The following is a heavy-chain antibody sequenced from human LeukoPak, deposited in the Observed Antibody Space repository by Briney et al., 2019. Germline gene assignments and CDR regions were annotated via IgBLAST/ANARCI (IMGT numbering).Heavy chain of an antibody. V-gene: IGHV1-2*02. D-gene: IGHD2-2*01. CDR2: INPNSGGT. Sequence: ASVKVSCRASGYTFTGYYMHWVRQAPGQGLEWMGWINPNSGGTNYAQKFQGRVTMTRDTSISTAYMELSRLRSDDTAVYYCARHPFGCSSTSCYRDYWGQGTLVTVSS. J-gene: IGHJ4*02. CDR3: ARHPFGCSSTSCYRDY. CDR1: GYTFTGYY.